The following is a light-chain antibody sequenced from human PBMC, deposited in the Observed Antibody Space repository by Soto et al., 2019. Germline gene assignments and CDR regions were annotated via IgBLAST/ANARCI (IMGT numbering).Light chain of an antibody. J-gene: IGKJ1*01. CDR1: QSVSSN. CDR3: QQYGSSPPT. CDR2: GAS. Sequence: EIVMTQSPATLSVSPGERVTLSCRASQSVSSNLAWYQQKPGQGPRVLIYGASSRATGIPDRFSGSGSGTDFTLTINRLEPEDFAVYYCQQYGSSPPTFGQGIKVDIK. V-gene: IGKV3-20*01.